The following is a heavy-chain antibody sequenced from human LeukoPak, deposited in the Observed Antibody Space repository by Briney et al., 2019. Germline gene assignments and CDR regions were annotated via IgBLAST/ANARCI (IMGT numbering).Heavy chain of an antibody. CDR2: INTDGSST. CDR3: ARAGRDGGSYPSGSDYYYYYMDV. Sequence: GGSLRLSCAASGFTFSSYWMHWVRQAPGKGLVWVSRINTDGSSTSYADSVKGRFTISRDNAKNTLYLQMNSLRAEDTAVYYCARAGRDGGSYPSGSDYYYYYMDVWGKGTTVTVSS. J-gene: IGHJ6*03. V-gene: IGHV3-74*01. CDR1: GFTFSSYW. D-gene: IGHD1-26*01.